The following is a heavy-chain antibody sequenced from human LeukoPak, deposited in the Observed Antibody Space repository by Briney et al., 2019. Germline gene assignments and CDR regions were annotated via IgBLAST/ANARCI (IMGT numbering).Heavy chain of an antibody. CDR3: ARVFYGSGSYSFDY. V-gene: IGHV1-3*01. CDR1: GYTFTSYA. D-gene: IGHD3-10*01. CDR2: INAGNGNT. J-gene: IGHJ4*02. Sequence: ASVNVSCTASGYTFTSYAMHWVRQAPGQRLEWMGWINAGNGNTKYSQKFQGRVTITRDTSASTAYMELSSLRSEDTAVYYCARVFYGSGSYSFDYWGQGTLVTVSS.